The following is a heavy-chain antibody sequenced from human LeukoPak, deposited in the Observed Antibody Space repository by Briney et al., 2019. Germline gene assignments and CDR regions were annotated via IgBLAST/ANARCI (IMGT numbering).Heavy chain of an antibody. Sequence: SETLSLTCTVSGNSFGNYYWSWIRQPAGKGLEWIGRIYTSGSTTYNPSLKSRVTMSVDTSKNQFSLKLSSVTAADTAVYFCTRDAGTTGEVKFDPWGQGTLVTVSS. V-gene: IGHV4-4*07. CDR3: TRDAGTTGEVKFDP. CDR2: IYTSGST. CDR1: GNSFGNYY. D-gene: IGHD4-17*01. J-gene: IGHJ5*02.